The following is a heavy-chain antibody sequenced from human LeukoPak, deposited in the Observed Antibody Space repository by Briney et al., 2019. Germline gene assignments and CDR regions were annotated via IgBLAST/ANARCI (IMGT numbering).Heavy chain of an antibody. CDR2: ISGNSGSI. J-gene: IGHJ4*02. V-gene: IGHV3-9*01. D-gene: IGHD2-21*01. CDR3: AKGFFSDPGDEAHPYYFDY. CDR1: GLTFDDYA. Sequence: GGSLRLSCAASGLTFDDYAMHWVRQAPGKGLEWGSGISGNSGSIGYADSVKGRFTISRDNAKNSLYLQMNSLRAEDTALYYCAKGFFSDPGDEAHPYYFDYWGQGTLVTVSS.